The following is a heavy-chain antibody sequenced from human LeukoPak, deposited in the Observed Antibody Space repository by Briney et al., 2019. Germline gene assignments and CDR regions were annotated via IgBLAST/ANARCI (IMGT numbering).Heavy chain of an antibody. J-gene: IGHJ4*02. Sequence: GGSLRLSCAASGFTFSDYYMSWIRQAPGKGLEWVSYISSSGSTIYYADSVKGRFTISRDNAKNSLYLQMNSLRAEDTAVYYCARGYYDILTGYYTGYFDYWGQGTLVTVSS. CDR2: ISSSGSTI. CDR3: ARGYYDILTGYYTGYFDY. CDR1: GFTFSDYY. D-gene: IGHD3-9*01. V-gene: IGHV3-11*01.